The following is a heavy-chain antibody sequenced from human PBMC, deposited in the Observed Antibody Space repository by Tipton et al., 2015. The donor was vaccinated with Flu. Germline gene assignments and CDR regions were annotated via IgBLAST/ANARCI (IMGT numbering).Heavy chain of an antibody. CDR3: ARLEVVVGATGGQGDY. CDR2: IYNSENT. D-gene: IGHD1-26*01. Sequence: TLSLTCTVSGGFFSSYYWNWIRQPPGKGLEWIGYIYNSENTKYNPSLKSRVTISVDTSKKQFSLQLRSVTAADTAVYYCARLEVVVGATGGQGDYWGQGTLVTVSS. V-gene: IGHV4-4*09. J-gene: IGHJ4*02. CDR1: GGFFSSYY.